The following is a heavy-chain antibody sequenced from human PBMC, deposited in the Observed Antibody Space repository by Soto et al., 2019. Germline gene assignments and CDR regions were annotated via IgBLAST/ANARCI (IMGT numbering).Heavy chain of an antibody. J-gene: IGHJ4*02. V-gene: IGHV4-34*01. CDR2: INHSGST. D-gene: IGHD1-1*01. CDR1: GGSFSGYY. CDR3: ARVGSAVQLERRRGRRPFDY. Sequence: QVQLQQWGAGLLKPSETLSLTCAVYGGSFSGYYWSWIRQPPGKGLEWIGEINHSGSTNYNPSLKSRVTISVDTSKNQFSLKLSSVTAADTAVYYCARVGSAVQLERRRGRRPFDYWGQGTLVTVSS.